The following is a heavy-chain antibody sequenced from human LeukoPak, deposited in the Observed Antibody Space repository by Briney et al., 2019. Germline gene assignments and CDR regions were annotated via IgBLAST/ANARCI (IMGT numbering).Heavy chain of an antibody. Sequence: PGGSLRLSCAASGFIFSIYGIHWVRQAPGKGLEWVAIIRFDGNTQYYADSVKGRFTISRDNSKNTVYLQMNSLRAEDTAVYYCAKKVLTYSSNWGIDYWGQGTLVTVTS. D-gene: IGHD6-13*01. CDR3: AKKVLTYSSNWGIDY. J-gene: IGHJ4*02. V-gene: IGHV3-30*02. CDR2: IRFDGNTQ. CDR1: GFIFSIYG.